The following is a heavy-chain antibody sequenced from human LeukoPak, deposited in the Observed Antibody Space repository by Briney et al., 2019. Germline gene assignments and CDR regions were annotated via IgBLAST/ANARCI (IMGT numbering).Heavy chain of an antibody. J-gene: IGHJ4*02. CDR1: GGSISTYY. D-gene: IGHD6-19*01. V-gene: IGHV4-59*01. Sequence: ETPSLTCTVSGGSISTYYWSWIWQPPGKGLEWIGYVYYSGNTNYNPSLKSRVTVSVDTSKNQFSLKLTSVTAADTAVYYCARVGSGHFDYCGQRTLFSVSS. CDR2: VYYSGNT. CDR3: ARVGSGHFDY.